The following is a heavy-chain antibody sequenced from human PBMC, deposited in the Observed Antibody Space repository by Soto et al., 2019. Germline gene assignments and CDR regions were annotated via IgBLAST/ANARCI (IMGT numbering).Heavy chain of an antibody. V-gene: IGHV4-59*01. CDR2: IYYSGST. Sequence: SETLSLTCTVSGGSISSYYWSWIRQPPGKGLEWIGYIYYSGSTNYNPSLKSRVTISVDTSKNQFSLKLSSVTAADTAVYYCARGTPLRYFDRLLRVNAFDIWGQGTMVTVSS. CDR1: GGSISSYY. CDR3: ARGTPLRYFDRLLRVNAFDI. D-gene: IGHD3-9*01. J-gene: IGHJ3*02.